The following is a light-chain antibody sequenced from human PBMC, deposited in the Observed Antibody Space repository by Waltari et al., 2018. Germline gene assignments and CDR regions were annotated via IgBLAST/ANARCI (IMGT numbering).Light chain of an antibody. J-gene: IGLJ3*02. V-gene: IGLV1-36*01. CDR1: SSHIENNG. CDR2: QDD. CDR3: AALDDSLNGWV. Sequence: QSVLTQPPSVSEAPRQRVTISCSGTSSHIENNGVNWYQQFPGTATRTLVYQDDMVPAVVSDRFSASKSGTSASLAISGLQAEDEADYYCAALDDSLNGWVFGGGTKLTVL.